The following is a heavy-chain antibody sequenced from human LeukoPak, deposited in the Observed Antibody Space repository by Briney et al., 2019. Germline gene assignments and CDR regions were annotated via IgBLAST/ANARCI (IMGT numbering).Heavy chain of an antibody. V-gene: IGHV3-30*02. CDR1: GFTFSSYD. Sequence: PGGSLRLSCAASGFTFSSYDIHWVRQAPGKGLEWVAFIRYDGSNKYYADSVKGRFTISRDNSKNTLYLQMNSLRAEDTAVYYCARVVDYYGSGSQYFDYWGQGTLVTVSS. D-gene: IGHD3-10*01. CDR2: IRYDGSNK. J-gene: IGHJ4*02. CDR3: ARVVDYYGSGSQYFDY.